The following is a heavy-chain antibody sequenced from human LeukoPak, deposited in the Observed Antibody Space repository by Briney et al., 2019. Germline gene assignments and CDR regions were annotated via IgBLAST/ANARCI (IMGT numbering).Heavy chain of an antibody. D-gene: IGHD5-18*01. V-gene: IGHV3-23*01. CDR3: AKRQVNSYGFLDY. Sequence: GGSLRVSCAASGFTFSTYAMSWVRQAPGKGLEWVSSISGNAGSTYYADSVKGRFTISRDNFKNTLYLQMNSLRAEDTAVYYCAKRQVNSYGFLDYWGQGTLVTVSS. J-gene: IGHJ4*02. CDR2: ISGNAGST. CDR1: GFTFSTYA.